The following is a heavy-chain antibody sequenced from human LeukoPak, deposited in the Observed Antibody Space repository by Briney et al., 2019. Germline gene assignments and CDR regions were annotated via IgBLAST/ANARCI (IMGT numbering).Heavy chain of an antibody. Sequence: SETLSLTCTVSGGSISSYYWSWIRQPPGKGLEWIGYIYYSGSTNYNPSLKSRVTISVDTSKNQFSLKLSSVTAADTAVYYCARLHLTYYYYYYMDVWGKGTTVTISS. V-gene: IGHV4-59*08. CDR3: ARLHLTYYYYYYMDV. J-gene: IGHJ6*03. CDR1: GGSISSYY. CDR2: IYYSGST.